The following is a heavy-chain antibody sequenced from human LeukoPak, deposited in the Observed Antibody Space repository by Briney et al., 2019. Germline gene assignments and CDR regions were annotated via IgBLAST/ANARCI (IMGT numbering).Heavy chain of an antibody. D-gene: IGHD5-24*01. CDR3: ARPQDGYNPNFFDY. CDR1: GYTFTSYY. V-gene: IGHV1-46*01. CDR2: INPSGGST. Sequence: GASVRVSCKASGYTFTSYYMHWVRQAPGQGLEWMGIINPSGGSTSYAQKFQGRVTMTTDTSTDTAYMELRSLRSDDTAVYYCARPQDGYNPNFFDYWGQGTLVTVSS. J-gene: IGHJ4*02.